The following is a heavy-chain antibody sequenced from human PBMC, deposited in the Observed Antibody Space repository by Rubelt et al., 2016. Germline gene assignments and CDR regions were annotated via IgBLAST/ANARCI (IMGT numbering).Heavy chain of an antibody. V-gene: IGHV4-59*01. CDR3: ARLVGATTSFDY. J-gene: IGHJ4*02. CDR1: GGSISNFH. D-gene: IGHD1-26*01. CDR2: IYNSGSP. Sequence: QVQLQESGPGLVKSSETLSLTCTVSGGSISNFHWSWIRQPPGKGLEWIGHIYNSGSPNYSPSLKSRVTISVDMSKKQFSLKLNSVTAADTAVYYGARLVGATTSFDYWGQGTLVTVSS.